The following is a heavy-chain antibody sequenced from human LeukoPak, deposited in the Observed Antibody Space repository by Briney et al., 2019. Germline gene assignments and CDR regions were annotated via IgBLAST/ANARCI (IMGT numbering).Heavy chain of an antibody. CDR2: INQDGSGK. CDR1: GFTFSRHW. J-gene: IGHJ5*02. Sequence: GGSLRLSCATSGFTFSRHWMSWVRQAPGKGLEWVANINQDGSGKYYVDSVKGRFTISRDNAKNSLYLQMNSLRAEDTAVYYCARGSSSWSPLGWFDPWGQGTLVTVSS. V-gene: IGHV3-7*01. D-gene: IGHD6-13*01. CDR3: ARGSSSWSPLGWFDP.